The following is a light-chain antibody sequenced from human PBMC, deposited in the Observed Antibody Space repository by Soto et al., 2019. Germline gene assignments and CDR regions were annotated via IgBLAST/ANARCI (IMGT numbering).Light chain of an antibody. V-gene: IGLV2-8*01. J-gene: IGLJ1*01. CDR3: ASYAGSNNLGV. CDR2: EVT. CDR1: SSDVGGYNY. Sequence: QSALTQPPSASGAPGQSVTISCTGTSSDVGGYNYVSWYQQHAGRAPKPTIFEVTKRPSGVPDRFSGSKSGNTASLTVSGLHADDEADYYCASYAGSNNLGVFGTGTKLTVL.